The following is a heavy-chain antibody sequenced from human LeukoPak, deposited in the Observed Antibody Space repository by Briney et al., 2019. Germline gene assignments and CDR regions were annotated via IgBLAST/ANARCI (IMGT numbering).Heavy chain of an antibody. CDR1: GFSLSGYY. D-gene: IGHD5-18*01. J-gene: IGHJ4*02. V-gene: IGHV1-2*02. CDR3: TRARREQGYVYGADFFDY. Sequence: ASVTVSCKASGFSLSGYYIHWVRQAPGQRLEWMGWTKPSDGGTNFEDAFVGRVTLTRDTSTNTAFMELTKLKSDATAVYYCTRARREQGYVYGADFFDYWGQGTLVIVS. CDR2: TKPSDGGT.